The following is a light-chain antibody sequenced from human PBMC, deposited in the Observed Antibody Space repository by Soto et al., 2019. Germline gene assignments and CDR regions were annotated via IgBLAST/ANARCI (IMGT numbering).Light chain of an antibody. CDR2: AAS. V-gene: IGKV1-39*01. CDR1: QSISNH. J-gene: IGKJ4*01. CDR3: QQSYGSPELT. Sequence: DIQMTQSPSSLSASVEDRVIITCRASQSISNHLNWYQQKPGKAPELLIYAASSLQSGGPSRFIGSGSGTEFTLTITSLQPEDFATYYCQQSYGSPELTFGGGTKVDIK.